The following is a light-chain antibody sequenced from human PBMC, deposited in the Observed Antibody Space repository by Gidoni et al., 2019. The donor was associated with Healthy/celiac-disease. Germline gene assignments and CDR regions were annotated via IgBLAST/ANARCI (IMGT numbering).Light chain of an antibody. V-gene: IGKV3-20*01. CDR1: QSVSSSY. J-gene: IGKJ1*01. CDR3: QQYGRSPCT. Sequence: ESVLTQSPGTLSLSTGERATLSCRASQSVSSSYLSWYQQKPVQAPRLLIYGASSRATGIPDRFSGSGSGTDFTLTISRLEPEAFAVYYCQQYGRSPCTFGQGTKVEIK. CDR2: GAS.